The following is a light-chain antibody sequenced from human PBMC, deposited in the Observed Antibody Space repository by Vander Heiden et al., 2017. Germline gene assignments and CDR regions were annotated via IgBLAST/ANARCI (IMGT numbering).Light chain of an antibody. CDR2: WAS. V-gene: IGKV4-1*01. Sequence: DIVMTQSPYSLAVSLGEMTTINCKSSHSVLYSSNNKSHVAWYQQKSVQPPKLLIYWASTRESEVPDRFSGSGSGRDCTSTISSLQAEDVTVYHCQEYSSTAYTLGYGTKLEIK. CDR1: HSVLYSSNNKSH. CDR3: QEYSSTAYT. J-gene: IGKJ2*01.